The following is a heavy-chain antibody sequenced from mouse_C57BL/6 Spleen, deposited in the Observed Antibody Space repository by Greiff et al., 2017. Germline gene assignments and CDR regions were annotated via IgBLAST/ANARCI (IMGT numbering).Heavy chain of an antibody. Sequence: EVQLQQSGPELVKPGASVKISCKASGYTFTDYYMNWVKQSHGKSLEWIGDINPNNGGTSYNQKFKGKATLTVDKSSSTAYMELRSLTSEDSAVYYCQLGRGYFDYWGQGTTLTVSS. CDR2: INPNNGGT. CDR3: QLGRGYFDY. D-gene: IGHD4-1*02. V-gene: IGHV1-26*01. J-gene: IGHJ2*01. CDR1: GYTFTDYY.